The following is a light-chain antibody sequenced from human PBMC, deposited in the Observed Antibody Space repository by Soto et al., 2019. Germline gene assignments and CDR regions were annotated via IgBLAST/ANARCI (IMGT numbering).Light chain of an antibody. CDR1: SSDVGYYDY. CDR3: SSCAGSNNFV. V-gene: IGLV2-8*01. Sequence: QSVLTQPPSASGFPGQSVTISCTGTSSDVGYYDYVSWYQQHPGKAPKLVIYEVTKRPSGVPDRVSASKSGNKASLTVSGLRAEDEADYYCSSCAGSNNFVFGSGTKLTVL. CDR2: EVT. J-gene: IGLJ1*01.